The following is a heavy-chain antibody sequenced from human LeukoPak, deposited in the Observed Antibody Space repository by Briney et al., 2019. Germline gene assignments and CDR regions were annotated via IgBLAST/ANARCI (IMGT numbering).Heavy chain of an antibody. V-gene: IGHV5-51*01. CDR2: IYPGDSDT. CDR1: GYSFTSYW. Sequence: GESLKISCKGSGYSFTSYWIGWVRQMPGKGLEWMGIIYPGDSDTRYSPSFQGQVTISADKSISTAYLQWSSLKASDTAMYYCARHSNGYSSGLDFDYWGQGTLVTVSS. D-gene: IGHD6-19*01. CDR3: ARHSNGYSSGLDFDY. J-gene: IGHJ4*02.